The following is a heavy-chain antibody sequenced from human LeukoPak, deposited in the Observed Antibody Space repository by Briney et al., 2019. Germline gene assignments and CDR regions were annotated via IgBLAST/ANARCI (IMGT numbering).Heavy chain of an antibody. V-gene: IGHV3-20*04. D-gene: IGHD4-23*01. J-gene: IGHJ4*02. CDR2: INWNGGST. CDR1: GFTLEDYG. Sequence: GGSLRLSCAASGFTLEDYGMSWVRQAPGKGLEWVSGINWNGGSTGYADSVKGRFTISRDNAKNSLYLQMNSLRAEDTALYYCARAKGLSRTPYFDYWGQGTLVTVSS. CDR3: ARAKGLSRTPYFDY.